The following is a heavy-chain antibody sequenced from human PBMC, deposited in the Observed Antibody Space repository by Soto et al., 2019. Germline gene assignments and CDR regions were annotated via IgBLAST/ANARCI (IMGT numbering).Heavy chain of an antibody. V-gene: IGHV3-33*01. CDR3: AREPQPSGYSCGYGYYGMDV. CDR2: IWYDGSNK. J-gene: IGHJ6*02. D-gene: IGHD5-18*01. Sequence: QVQLVESGGGVVQPGRSLRLSCAASGFTFSSYGMHWVRQAPGKGLEWVAVIWYDGSNKYYADSVKGRFTISRDNSKNTLYLQMNSLRAEDTAVYYCAREPQPSGYSCGYGYYGMDVWGQGTTVTVSS. CDR1: GFTFSSYG.